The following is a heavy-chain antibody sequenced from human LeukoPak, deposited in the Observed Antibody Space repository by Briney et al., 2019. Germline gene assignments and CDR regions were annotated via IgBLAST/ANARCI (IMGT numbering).Heavy chain of an antibody. D-gene: IGHD3-22*01. J-gene: IGHJ4*02. Sequence: SQTLSLTCNVSGGFISIGRYYWGWIRQHPGKGLECIGYIYHSGSTYYNPSLKSHFTISLDTSKNQFSLKLSSVTAADTAVYYCARLSSSGDAAWLDYWGQGTLVTVSS. CDR2: IYHSGST. CDR3: ARLSSSGDAAWLDY. CDR1: GGFISIGRYY. V-gene: IGHV4-31*01.